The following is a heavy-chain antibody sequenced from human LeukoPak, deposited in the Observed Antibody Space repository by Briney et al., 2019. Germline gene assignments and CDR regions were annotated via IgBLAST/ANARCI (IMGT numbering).Heavy chain of an antibody. CDR2: INWNGVST. CDR1: GFIFHDFG. D-gene: IGHD3-22*01. V-gene: IGHV3-20*04. Sequence: GGSLRLSCAAPGFIFHDFGMGWVRQVTGKGLQWVSGINWNGVSTAYADSVKGRFTISRDNANNSLYLQIHSLRDEDTAFYYCVRHYSRDYYGWFEYWGRGALVTVSS. J-gene: IGHJ4*02. CDR3: VRHYSRDYYGWFEY.